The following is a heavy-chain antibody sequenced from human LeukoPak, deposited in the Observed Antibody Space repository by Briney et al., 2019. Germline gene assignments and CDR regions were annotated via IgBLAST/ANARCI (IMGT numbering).Heavy chain of an antibody. Sequence: PGGSLRLSCVASGFNFNKYGMHWVRQAPGKGLEWVAFIRYDGSNKYYADSVKGRFTISRDNSKNTLYLQVNSLRAEDTAVYYCAKCSSTSCYYYYYYMDVWGKGTTVTISS. CDR3: AKCSSTSCYYYYYYMDV. D-gene: IGHD2-2*01. V-gene: IGHV3-30*02. CDR1: GFNFNKYG. J-gene: IGHJ6*03. CDR2: IRYDGSNK.